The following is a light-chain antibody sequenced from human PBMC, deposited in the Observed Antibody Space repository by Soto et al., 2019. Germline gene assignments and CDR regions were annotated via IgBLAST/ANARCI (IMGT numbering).Light chain of an antibody. CDR3: QKYNSALWT. V-gene: IGKV1-27*01. CDR1: QGISNY. Sequence: DIQMTQSPSSLSASVGDRVTITCRASQGISNYLVWYQQKPGKVPKLLIYAASTLQSGVPSRFSGSGSGTDFTRTISSLQPEDVATYYCQKYNSALWTFGQGTKVEIK. J-gene: IGKJ1*01. CDR2: AAS.